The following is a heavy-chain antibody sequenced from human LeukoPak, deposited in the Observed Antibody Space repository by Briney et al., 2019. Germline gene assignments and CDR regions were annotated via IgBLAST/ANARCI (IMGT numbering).Heavy chain of an antibody. J-gene: IGHJ3*01. CDR1: GFTVVTNY. CDR3: VRDGAFADNWVAFDV. V-gene: IGHV3-66*01. D-gene: IGHD1-1*01. Sequence: GGSLRLSCAASGFTVVTNYMSWVRQAPGKGLEWVSLIYPGDSTVTTYYADSVQGRFTVSRDNSKNTLFLQMNILRAEDTAVYYCVRDGAFADNWVAFDVWAKGQWSPSLQ. CDR2: IYPGDSTVTT.